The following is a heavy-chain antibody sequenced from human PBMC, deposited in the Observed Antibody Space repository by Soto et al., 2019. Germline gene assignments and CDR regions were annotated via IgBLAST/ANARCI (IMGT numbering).Heavy chain of an antibody. CDR3: ARVHVIGVRAAMQDESFGV. CDR2: IIPILGIA. D-gene: IGHD2-2*01. V-gene: IGHV1-69*02. J-gene: IGHJ3*01. CDR1: GGTFSSYT. Sequence: ASVKVSCKASGGTFSSYTISWVRQALGQGLEWMGRIIPILGIANYAQKFQGRVTITADKSTSTASMELSSLRSEDTAVYYCARVHVIGVRAAMQDESFGVWCQGTIGNVSS.